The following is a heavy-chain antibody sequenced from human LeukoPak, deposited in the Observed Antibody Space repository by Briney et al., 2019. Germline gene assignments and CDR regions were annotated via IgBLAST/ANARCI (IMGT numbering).Heavy chain of an antibody. J-gene: IGHJ4*02. D-gene: IGHD5-24*01. CDR3: SRGTDAYKCGNS. V-gene: IGHV4-34*01. CDR1: GGSFSGYY. Sequence: TSETLSLTCAVYGGSFSGYYWTWIRQPPGKGLEWIGEIHYSGSINYDSSLKSRVTISADTSNNHFSLKVNSVTAADTAVYYCSRGTDAYKCGNSWGQGTLVTVSS. CDR2: IHYSGSI.